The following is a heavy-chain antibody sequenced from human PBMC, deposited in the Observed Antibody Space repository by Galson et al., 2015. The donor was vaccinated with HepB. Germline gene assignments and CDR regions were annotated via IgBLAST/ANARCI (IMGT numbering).Heavy chain of an antibody. J-gene: IGHJ1*01. V-gene: IGHV1-24*01. CDR3: ATGIVGATTGLYIEYFQH. Sequence: SCKVSGYTLTELSMHWVRQAPGKGLEWMGGFDPEDGETIYAQKFQGRVTMTEDTSTDAAYMELSSLRSEDTAVYYCATGIVGATTGLYIEYFQHWGQGTLVTVSS. D-gene: IGHD1-26*01. CDR1: GYTLTELS. CDR2: FDPEDGET.